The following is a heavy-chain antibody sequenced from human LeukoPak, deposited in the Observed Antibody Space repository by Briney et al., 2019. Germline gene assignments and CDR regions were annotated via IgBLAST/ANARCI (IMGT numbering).Heavy chain of an antibody. D-gene: IGHD1-26*01. CDR2: ISYDGSNK. CDR3: SGKDFDY. CDR1: GFTPSSYG. V-gene: IGHV3-30*03. Sequence: GGSLRLSCAASGFTPSSYGMHWVRQAPGKGLEWVAVISYDGSNKYYADSVKGRFTISRDNSKNTLYLQMNSLRAEDTAVYYCSGKDFDYWGQGTLVTVSS. J-gene: IGHJ4*02.